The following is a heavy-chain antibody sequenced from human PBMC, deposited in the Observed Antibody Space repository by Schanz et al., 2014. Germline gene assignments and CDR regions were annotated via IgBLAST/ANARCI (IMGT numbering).Heavy chain of an antibody. D-gene: IGHD6-19*01. V-gene: IGHV1-18*01. CDR1: GYTFTSYG. CDR3: ARGGDSSGWYDQDIARFDD. CDR2: ISAYNGNT. Sequence: QVQLVQSGAEVKKPGASVKVSCKASGYTFTSYGINWVRQAPGQGLEWMGWISAYNGNTNYAQKLQGRVTMTTDTATGTTYMEVRRRRSDETAVYYCARGGDSSGWYDQDIARFDDWGQGTLVTVSS. J-gene: IGHJ4*02.